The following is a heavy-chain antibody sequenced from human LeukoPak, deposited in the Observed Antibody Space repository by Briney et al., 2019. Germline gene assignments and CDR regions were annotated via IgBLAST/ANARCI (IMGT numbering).Heavy chain of an antibody. V-gene: IGHV1-18*01. D-gene: IGHD6-19*01. Sequence: ASVKASCKPSGYPFMSYGFSWVRQAPGQGLEWMGWVTPHNGAAKYAQNFQGRVTMTTDRSTSTAYLELRRLRSDDTATYYCATGPGYSSGWYSYWGQGSLVTVSS. CDR2: VTPHNGAA. CDR1: GYPFMSYG. CDR3: ATGPGYSSGWYSY. J-gene: IGHJ4*02.